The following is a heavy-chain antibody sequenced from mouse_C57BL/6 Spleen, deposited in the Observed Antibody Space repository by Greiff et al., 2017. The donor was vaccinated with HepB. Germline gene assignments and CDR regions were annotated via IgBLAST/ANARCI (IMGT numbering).Heavy chain of an antibody. J-gene: IGHJ2*01. V-gene: IGHV5-6*01. CDR2: ISSGGSYT. Sequence: VQLKESGGDLVKPGGSLKLSCAASGFTFISYGMSWVRQTPDKRLEWVATISSGGSYTYYPDSVKGRFTISRDNAKNTLYLQMSSLKSEDTAMYYCARSDHFDFWGQGTTLTVSS. CDR1: GFTFISYG. CDR3: ARSDHFDF.